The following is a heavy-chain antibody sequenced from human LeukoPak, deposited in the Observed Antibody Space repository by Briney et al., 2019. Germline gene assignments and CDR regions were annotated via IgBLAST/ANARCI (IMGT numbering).Heavy chain of an antibody. CDR2: IYTSGST. D-gene: IGHD6-19*01. CDR3: ARGGQWLVLDAFDI. Sequence: SETLSLTCTVSGGSISSYYWSWIRQPAGNGLEWIGRIYTSGSTNYNPSLKSRVTISVDKSKNQFSLKLSSVTAADTAVYYCARGGQWLVLDAFDIWGQGTMVTVSS. V-gene: IGHV4-4*07. CDR1: GGSISSYY. J-gene: IGHJ3*02.